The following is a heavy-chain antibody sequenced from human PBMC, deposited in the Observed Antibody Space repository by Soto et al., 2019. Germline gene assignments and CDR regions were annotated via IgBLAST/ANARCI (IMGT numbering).Heavy chain of an antibody. CDR3: ARDRSYYYGSGSYNIFDY. J-gene: IGHJ4*02. CDR1: GGSVSSGSYY. V-gene: IGHV4-61*01. CDR2: IYYSGST. D-gene: IGHD3-10*01. Sequence: PSETLSLTCTVSGGSVSSGSYYWSWIRQPPGKGLEWIGYIYYSGSTNYNPSLKSRVTISVDTSKNQFSLKLSSVTAADTAVYYCARDRSYYYGSGSYNIFDYWGQGTLVTVSS.